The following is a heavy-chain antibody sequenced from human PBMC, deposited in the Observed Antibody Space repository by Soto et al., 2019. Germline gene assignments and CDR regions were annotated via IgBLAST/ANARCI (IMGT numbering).Heavy chain of an antibody. CDR1: GFSLNTVGEG. CDR2: IYWDDEK. Sequence: SGPTLVNPTQTLTLTCTFSGFSLNTVGEGVGWIRQPPGKALEWLTLIYWDDEKRYSPSLTSRLTIAKDSSKNQVVLTMTNMDPVDSGTYYCAHRPSGTYLSFDIWGQGALVTVSS. CDR3: AHRPSGTYLSFDI. D-gene: IGHD1-26*01. J-gene: IGHJ4*02. V-gene: IGHV2-5*02.